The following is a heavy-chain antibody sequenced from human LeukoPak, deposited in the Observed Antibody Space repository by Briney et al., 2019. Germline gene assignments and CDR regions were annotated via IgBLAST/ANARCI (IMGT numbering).Heavy chain of an antibody. J-gene: IGHJ6*02. V-gene: IGHV4-59*01. CDR1: GGSISSYY. CDR3: ARDGRYYDFWSGYSSYYYYYGMDV. Sequence: PSETLSLTCTVSGGSISSYYWSWIRQPPGKGLEWIGYIYYSGSTNYNPSLKSRVTISVDTSKNLFSLKLSSVTAADTAVYYCARDGRYYDFWSGYSSYYYYYGMDVWGQGTTVTVSS. D-gene: IGHD3-3*01. CDR2: IYYSGST.